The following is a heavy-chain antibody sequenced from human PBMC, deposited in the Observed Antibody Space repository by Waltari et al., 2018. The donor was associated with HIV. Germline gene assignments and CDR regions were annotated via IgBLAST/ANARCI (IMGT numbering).Heavy chain of an antibody. Sequence: EVHVMQSGAEVKKPGESLKISCKVSGYNFASYWIGWVRQMPGKGLGWMWIIFPRDSETRYGPSFQGQVTISADTSISTAFLQWDSLQASDTAMYYCARLDFYQSPGFSLGFDYWGQGTLVTVSS. CDR1: GYNFASYW. D-gene: IGHD2-21*01. J-gene: IGHJ4*02. CDR3: ARLDFYQSPGFSLGFDY. V-gene: IGHV5-51*03. CDR2: IFPRDSET.